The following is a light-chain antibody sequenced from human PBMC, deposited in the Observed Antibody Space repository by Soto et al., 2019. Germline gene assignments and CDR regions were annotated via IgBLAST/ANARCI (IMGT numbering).Light chain of an antibody. Sequence: QSVLTQPRSVSGSPGQSVTISCTGTSSDVGGYEYVSWYQQHPGKAPKFMIYDVTKRPSGVPDRFSGSTSGNTASLTISGLQAEDEADYYCCSYAGSYSWVFGGGTQLTVL. CDR1: SSDVGGYEY. J-gene: IGLJ3*02. V-gene: IGLV2-11*01. CDR3: CSYAGSYSWV. CDR2: DVT.